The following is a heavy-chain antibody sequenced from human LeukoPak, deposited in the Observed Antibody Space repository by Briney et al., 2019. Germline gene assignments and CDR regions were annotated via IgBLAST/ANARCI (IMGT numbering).Heavy chain of an antibody. CDR2: VIPILGTA. Sequence: ASVKVSCKASGGTFNSYGIIWVRQAPGQGLEWMGGVIPILGTANYAQKLQGRVTMTTDTSTSTAYMELRSLRSDDTAVYYCARDLHYDILTAGYWGQGTLVTVSS. V-gene: IGHV1-69*05. CDR1: GGTFNSYG. CDR3: ARDLHYDILTAGY. D-gene: IGHD3-9*01. J-gene: IGHJ4*02.